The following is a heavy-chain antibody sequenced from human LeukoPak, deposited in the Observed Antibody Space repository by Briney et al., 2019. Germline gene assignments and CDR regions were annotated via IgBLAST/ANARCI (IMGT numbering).Heavy chain of an antibody. CDR3: AKDSPVNYDILTGYIDY. D-gene: IGHD3-9*01. Sequence: GGSLRLSCTASGITFSSYGMHWVRQAPGKGLEWVAFIRYDGSYKYYADSVKGRFTISRDNSKNTLYLQMNSLRADDTAVYYCAKDSPVNYDILTGYIDYGGQETLVTVSS. V-gene: IGHV3-30*02. CDR2: IRYDGSYK. J-gene: IGHJ4*02. CDR1: GITFSSYG.